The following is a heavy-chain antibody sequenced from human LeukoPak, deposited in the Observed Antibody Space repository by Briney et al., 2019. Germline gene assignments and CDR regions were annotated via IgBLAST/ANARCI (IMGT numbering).Heavy chain of an antibody. CDR3: ARARKLGSRAYYFDY. CDR1: GGSFSGYY. V-gene: IGHV4-59*01. CDR2: IYYSGST. Sequence: SETLSLTCAVYGGSFSGYYWSWIRQPPGKGLEWIGYIYYSGSTNYNPSLKSRVTISVDTSKNQFSLKLSSVTAADTAVYYCARARKLGSRAYYFDYWGQGTLVTVSS. D-gene: IGHD1-7*01. J-gene: IGHJ4*02.